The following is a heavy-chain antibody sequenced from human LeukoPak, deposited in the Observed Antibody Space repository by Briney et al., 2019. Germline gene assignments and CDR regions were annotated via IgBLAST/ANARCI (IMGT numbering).Heavy chain of an antibody. J-gene: IGHJ5*02. CDR1: GGTFSSYA. CDR2: IIPIFGTA. V-gene: IGHV1-69*13. CDR3: ARVPPPPITMVRGVIPDWFDP. D-gene: IGHD3-10*01. Sequence: ASVKVSCKASGGTFSSYAISWVRRAPGQGPEWMGGIIPIFGTANYAQKFQGRVTITADESTSTAYMELSSLRSGDTAVYYCARVPPPPITMVRGVIPDWFDPWGQGTLVTVSS.